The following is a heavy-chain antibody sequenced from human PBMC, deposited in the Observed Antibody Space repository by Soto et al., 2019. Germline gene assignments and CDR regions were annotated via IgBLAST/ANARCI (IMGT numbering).Heavy chain of an antibody. CDR3: ARGRYDILTGYPRAFDI. Sequence: ASVKVSCKASGYTFTSYGISWVRQAPGQGLEWMGWISAYNGNTNYAQKLQGRVTMPTDTSTSTAYMELRSLRSDDTAVYYCARGRYDILTGYPRAFDIWGQGTMVTVSS. CDR2: ISAYNGNT. J-gene: IGHJ3*02. D-gene: IGHD3-9*01. V-gene: IGHV1-18*04. CDR1: GYTFTSYG.